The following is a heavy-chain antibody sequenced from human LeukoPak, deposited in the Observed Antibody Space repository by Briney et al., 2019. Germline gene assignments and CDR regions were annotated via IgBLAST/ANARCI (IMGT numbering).Heavy chain of an antibody. V-gene: IGHV5-10-1*01. D-gene: IGHD3-9*01. CDR3: ARHVLGYDILTGYLSLSFDY. CDR1: GYSFTSYW. CDR2: IDPSDSYT. Sequence: GESLKISCKGSGYSFTSYWISWVRQMPGKGLEWMGRIDPSDSYTNYSPSLQGHVTISADKSISTAYLQWSSLKASDTAMYYCARHVLGYDILTGYLSLSFDYWGQGTLVTVSS. J-gene: IGHJ4*02.